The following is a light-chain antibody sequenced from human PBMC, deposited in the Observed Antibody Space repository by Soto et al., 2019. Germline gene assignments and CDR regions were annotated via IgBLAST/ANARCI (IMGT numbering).Light chain of an antibody. J-gene: IGKJ4*01. CDR2: AAS. CDR3: QKYDGAPLT. CDR1: QDINIY. Sequence: DIQMTQSPSSLSASVGDRVTITCRAGQDINIYLAWYQQKPGKVPKLLISAASTLQSGVPSRFSGSGSGTDFTLTISILQPEDVATYYCQKYDGAPLTFGGGTKVEIK. V-gene: IGKV1-27*01.